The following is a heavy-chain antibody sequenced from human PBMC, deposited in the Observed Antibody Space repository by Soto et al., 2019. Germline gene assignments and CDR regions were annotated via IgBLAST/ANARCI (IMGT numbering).Heavy chain of an antibody. CDR2: VYYSGTT. V-gene: IGHV4-59*01. J-gene: IGHJ4*02. CDR1: GVSMSSYY. D-gene: IGHD5-12*01. CDR3: AASITFDY. Sequence: SETLSLPCTVSGVSMSSYYWSWIRQPPGKGLEWVGYVYYSGTTNYNPSIKSRVTMSVDTSKNQFYLKLSSVTAADTAVYYCAASITFDYWGPGTMVTVS.